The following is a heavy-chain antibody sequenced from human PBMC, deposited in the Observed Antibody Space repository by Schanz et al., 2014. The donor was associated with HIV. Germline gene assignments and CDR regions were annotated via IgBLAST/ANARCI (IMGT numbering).Heavy chain of an antibody. CDR2: VIGSGVRT. CDR3: AKAKGSYSATTFYFDF. D-gene: IGHD1-26*01. CDR1: GFTFTNHA. Sequence: VQLLESGGGLAQPGGSLTLSCAASGFTFTNHALSWVRQAPGRGLDWVSTVIGSGVRTIYADSVKGRFTISRDNSKNTLSLHMNSLRVEDTAVYYCAKAKGSYSATTFYFDFWGQGTLVTVSS. V-gene: IGHV3-23*01. J-gene: IGHJ4*02.